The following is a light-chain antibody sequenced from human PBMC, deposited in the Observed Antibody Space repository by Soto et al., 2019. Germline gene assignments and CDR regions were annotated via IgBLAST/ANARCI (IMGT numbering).Light chain of an antibody. J-gene: IGLJ2*01. Sequence: QSVLTQPPSVSAAAGQKVTISCSGSSSNIGSDYVSWYQQLPGTAPKLLIYENNERPSGIPDRFSGSKSGTSATLGITGLQTGDEADYYCAAWDKSLSGGVFGGGTKLTVL. CDR3: AAWDKSLSGGV. CDR2: ENN. V-gene: IGLV1-51*02. CDR1: SSNIGSDY.